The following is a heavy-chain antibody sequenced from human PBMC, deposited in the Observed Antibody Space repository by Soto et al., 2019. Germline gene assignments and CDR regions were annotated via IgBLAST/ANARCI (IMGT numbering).Heavy chain of an antibody. CDR3: ASAVRIAVAGSTTFDY. V-gene: IGHV1-69*13. D-gene: IGHD6-19*01. J-gene: IGHJ4*02. Sequence: SVKVSCKASGGTFSSYAISWVRQAPGQGLEWMGEIIPIFGTANYAQKFQGRVTITADESTSTAYMELSSLRSEDTAVYYCASAVRIAVAGSTTFDYWGQGTLVTVSS. CDR1: GGTFSSYA. CDR2: IIPIFGTA.